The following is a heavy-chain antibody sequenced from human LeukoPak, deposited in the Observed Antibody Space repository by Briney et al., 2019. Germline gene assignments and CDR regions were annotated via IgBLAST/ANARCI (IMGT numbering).Heavy chain of an antibody. Sequence: PGGSLRLSCAASGFTFSSYWMSWVRQAPGKGLEWVANIKQDGSEKYYVDSVKGRFTISRDNAKNSLYLQMNSLRAEDTAVYYCARCGTRNWFDPWGQGTLVTVSP. J-gene: IGHJ5*02. V-gene: IGHV3-7*01. CDR3: ARCGTRNWFDP. CDR2: IKQDGSEK. CDR1: GFTFSSYW. D-gene: IGHD1-7*01.